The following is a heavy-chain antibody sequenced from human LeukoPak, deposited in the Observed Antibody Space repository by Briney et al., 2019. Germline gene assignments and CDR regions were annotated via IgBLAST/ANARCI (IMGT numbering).Heavy chain of an antibody. CDR3: ARNDEGFCSSTGCYVG. J-gene: IGHJ4*02. Sequence: WASVKVSCKASGYTFTSYAMNWVRQAPGQGLEWVGWINTNTGNPTYAQGFTGRFVFSLDTSVSTAYLQISSLKTEDTAVYYCARNDEGFCSSTGCYVGWGQGTLVTVSS. D-gene: IGHD2-2*01. V-gene: IGHV7-4-1*02. CDR1: GYTFTSYA. CDR2: INTNTGNP.